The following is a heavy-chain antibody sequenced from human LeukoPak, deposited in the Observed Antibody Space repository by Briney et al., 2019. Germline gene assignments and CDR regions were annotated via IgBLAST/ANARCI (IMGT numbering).Heavy chain of an antibody. CDR3: ARDRLGYCSGGSCYSAYDGFDI. J-gene: IGHJ3*02. CDR2: IWFDGSNK. D-gene: IGHD2-15*01. V-gene: IGHV3-33*08. Sequence: PGGSLRLSCAASGFTFNSYEMNWVRQAPGKGLEWVAVIWFDGSNKFYADSVKGRFTISRDNSKNTLYLQMNGLRAEDTAVYYCARDRLGYCSGGSCYSAYDGFDIWGQGTMVTVSS. CDR1: GFTFNSYE.